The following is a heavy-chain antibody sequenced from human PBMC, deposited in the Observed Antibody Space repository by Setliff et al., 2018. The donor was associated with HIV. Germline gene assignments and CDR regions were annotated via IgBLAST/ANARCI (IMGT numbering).Heavy chain of an antibody. CDR2: INPNSGDT. D-gene: IGHD3-9*01. J-gene: IGHJ6*02. CDR1: GYTFTGYY. CDR3: ARRGITIFYFYYFAVDV. V-gene: IGHV1-2*06. Sequence: GASVKVSCKASGYTFTGYYIHWVRQAPGQGLEWVGRINPNSGDTNYAQKFQGRVTMTRDTSINTAYMDLGRLRSDDTAVYYCARRGITIFYFYYFAVDVWGQGTTVTVSS.